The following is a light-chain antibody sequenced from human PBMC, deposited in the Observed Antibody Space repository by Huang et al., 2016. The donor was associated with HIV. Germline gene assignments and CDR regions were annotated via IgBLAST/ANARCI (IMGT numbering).Light chain of an antibody. Sequence: EIVLTQSPGTLSLSPGERTTLSCRASQSVSSGYLAWYQHKPGQAPRLLFYGASPRATGLPGRFSCSWSGTDFTLTISRLQPEDFAVYYCQQYGSSPGTFGQGTKVEVK. CDR1: QSVSSGY. J-gene: IGKJ1*01. V-gene: IGKV3-20*01. CDR2: GAS. CDR3: QQYGSSPGT.